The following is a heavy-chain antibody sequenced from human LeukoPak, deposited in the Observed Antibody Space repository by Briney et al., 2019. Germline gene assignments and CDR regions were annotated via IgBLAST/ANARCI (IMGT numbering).Heavy chain of an antibody. D-gene: IGHD5-18*01. CDR1: GFTFSSYG. Sequence: GGSLRLSCAASGFTFSSYGMHWVRQAPGKGLEWVAVISHDGTNKYYIDSVKGRSTVSRDNSKNTLYLQMNSLRAEDTALYYCAKARGYSYGSLRAYYYGMDVWGQGTTVTVSS. J-gene: IGHJ6*02. CDR3: AKARGYSYGSLRAYYYGMDV. CDR2: ISHDGTNK. V-gene: IGHV3-30*18.